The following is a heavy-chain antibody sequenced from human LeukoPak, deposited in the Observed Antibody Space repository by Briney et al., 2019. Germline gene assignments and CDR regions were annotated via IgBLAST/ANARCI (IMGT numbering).Heavy chain of an antibody. CDR3: ARDKGRNRVIDP. CDR2: ISAYNGNT. Sequence: ASVKVSCKASGYTFTYYNLHWVRQAPGQRLEWMGWISAYNGNTNYAQKLQGRVTMTTDTSTSTAYMELRSLRSDDTAVYYCARDKGRNRVIDPWGQGTLVTVSS. CDR1: GYTFTYYN. J-gene: IGHJ5*02. V-gene: IGHV1-18*04.